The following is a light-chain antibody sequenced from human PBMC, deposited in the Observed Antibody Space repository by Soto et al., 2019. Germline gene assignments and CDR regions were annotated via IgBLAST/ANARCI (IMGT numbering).Light chain of an antibody. CDR3: LQHNSYPLT. CDR1: QSISSW. CDR2: KAS. J-gene: IGKJ4*01. Sequence: DIQMTHSPSTLSASVGDRVTITCRASQSISSWLAWYQQKPGKAPKLLIYKASSLESGVPSRFSGSGSGTEFTLTISSLQPEDFATYYCLQHNSYPLTFGGGTKVDIK. V-gene: IGKV1-5*03.